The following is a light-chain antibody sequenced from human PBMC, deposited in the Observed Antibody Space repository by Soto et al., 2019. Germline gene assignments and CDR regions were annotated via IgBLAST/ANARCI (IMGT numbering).Light chain of an antibody. V-gene: IGKV3-15*01. CDR1: QSVSSN. J-gene: IGKJ4*01. CDR2: GAS. Sequence: MTQSPATLSVSPGERATLSCXXXQSVSSNLAWYQHKPGQAPRLLIYGASTRATGIPARFSGSGSGTEFTLTISSLQSEDFAVYYCQQYNNWPLTFGGGTKVEIK. CDR3: QQYNNWPLT.